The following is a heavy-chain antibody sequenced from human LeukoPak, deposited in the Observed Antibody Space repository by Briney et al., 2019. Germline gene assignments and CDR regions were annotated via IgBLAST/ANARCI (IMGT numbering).Heavy chain of an antibody. Sequence: SETLSLTCAVYGGSFSGYYWSWIRQPPGKGLEWIGEINHSGSTNYNPSLKSRVTISVDTSKNQFSPKLSSVTAADTAVYYCARTKLGYCSSTSCSQYFQHWGQGTLVTVSS. V-gene: IGHV4-34*01. CDR2: INHSGST. D-gene: IGHD2-2*01. J-gene: IGHJ1*01. CDR3: ARTKLGYCSSTSCSQYFQH. CDR1: GGSFSGYY.